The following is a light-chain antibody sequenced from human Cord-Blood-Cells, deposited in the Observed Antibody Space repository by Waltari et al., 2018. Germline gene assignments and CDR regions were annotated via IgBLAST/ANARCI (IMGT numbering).Light chain of an antibody. V-gene: IGLV2-8*01. Sequence: QSALTQPPSASGSPGQSVTISCTGTSSDVGGYNYVSWYQQHPGKAPKLMIYEVSKQPSGVPDRVSCSKSGNTASLTVSWLQAEDEADYYCSSYAGSNNWVFGGGTKLTVL. J-gene: IGLJ3*02. CDR2: EVS. CDR3: SSYAGSNNWV. CDR1: SSDVGGYNY.